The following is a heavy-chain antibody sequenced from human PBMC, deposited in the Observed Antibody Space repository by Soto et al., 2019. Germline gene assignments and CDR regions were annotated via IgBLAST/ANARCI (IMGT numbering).Heavy chain of an antibody. Sequence: ASVKVSCKASGYTFTSYGISWVRQAPGQGLEWMGWISAYNGNTNYAQKLQGRVTMTTDTSTSTAYMELRSLRSDDTAVYYCARNVAVAGYTGVFFDYWGQGTLVTVSS. CDR1: GYTFTSYG. CDR3: ARNVAVAGYTGVFFDY. J-gene: IGHJ4*02. CDR2: ISAYNGNT. D-gene: IGHD6-19*01. V-gene: IGHV1-18*01.